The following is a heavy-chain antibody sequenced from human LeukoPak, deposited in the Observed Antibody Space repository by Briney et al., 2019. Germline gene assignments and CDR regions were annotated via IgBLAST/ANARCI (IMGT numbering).Heavy chain of an antibody. V-gene: IGHV3-21*01. J-gene: IGHJ4*02. CDR2: ISSSRNDI. Sequence: GGSLRLSCAASGFTFSSYSFNWVRQAPGKGLEWVSSISSSRNDIYYAGSVKGRFTISRDNVKSSLYLQMNSLRAEDTAVYYCARDGGSAWFLDYWGQGTLVTVSS. CDR1: GFTFSSYS. D-gene: IGHD6-19*01. CDR3: ARDGGSAWFLDY.